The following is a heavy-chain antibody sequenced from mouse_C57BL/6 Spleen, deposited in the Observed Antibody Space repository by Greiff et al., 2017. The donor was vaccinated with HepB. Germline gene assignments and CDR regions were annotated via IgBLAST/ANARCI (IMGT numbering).Heavy chain of an antibody. Sequence: EVMLVESGPELVKPGASVKISCKASGYSFTGYYMNWVKQSPEKSLEWIGEINPSTGGTTYNQKFKAKATLTVDKSSSTAYMQLKSLTSEDSAVYYCARKRDYGAMDYWGQGTSVTVSS. CDR2: INPSTGGT. CDR3: ARKRDYGAMDY. D-gene: IGHD1-1*01. J-gene: IGHJ4*01. CDR1: GYSFTGYY. V-gene: IGHV1-42*01.